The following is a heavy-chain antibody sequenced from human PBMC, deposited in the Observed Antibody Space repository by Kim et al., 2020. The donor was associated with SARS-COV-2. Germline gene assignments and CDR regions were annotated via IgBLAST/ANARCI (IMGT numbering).Heavy chain of an antibody. J-gene: IGHJ6*02. CDR2: ISSSSSYI. Sequence: GGSLRLSCAASGFTFSSYSMNWVRQAPGKGLEWVSSISSSSSYIYYADSVKGRFTISRDNAKNSLYLQMNSLRAEDTAVYYCARAGGAATPVVYYYYYYGMDVWVQGTTVTVSS. CDR3: ARAGGAATPVVYYYYYYGMDV. CDR1: GFTFSSYS. D-gene: IGHD3-16*01. V-gene: IGHV3-21*01.